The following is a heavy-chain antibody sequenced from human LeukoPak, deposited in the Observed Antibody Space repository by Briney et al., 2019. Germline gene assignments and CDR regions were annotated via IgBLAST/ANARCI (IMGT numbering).Heavy chain of an antibody. Sequence: PGGSLRLSCAASGFTVSSNYMSWVRQPPGKGLEWVSVLYSGGTTYYGDSVRGRFTNSRDNTKNTLYLQMNSLRAEDTAVYYCARGVGIIDYWGQGNLVTVSS. CDR1: GFTVSSNY. D-gene: IGHD7-27*01. CDR2: LYSGGTT. J-gene: IGHJ4*02. V-gene: IGHV3-66*01. CDR3: ARGVGIIDY.